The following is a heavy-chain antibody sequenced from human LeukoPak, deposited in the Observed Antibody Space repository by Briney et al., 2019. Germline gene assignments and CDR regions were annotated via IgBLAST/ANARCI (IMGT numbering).Heavy chain of an antibody. CDR2: IYYSGST. J-gene: IGHJ3*02. Sequence: SETLSLTCTVSGGSISSYYWSWIRQPPGKGLEWIGYIYYSGSTNYNPSLKSRVTISVDTYKNQFSLKLSSVTAADTAVYYCAAAGSADAFDIWGQGTMVTVSS. CDR1: GGSISSYY. D-gene: IGHD6-13*01. V-gene: IGHV4-59*01. CDR3: AAAGSADAFDI.